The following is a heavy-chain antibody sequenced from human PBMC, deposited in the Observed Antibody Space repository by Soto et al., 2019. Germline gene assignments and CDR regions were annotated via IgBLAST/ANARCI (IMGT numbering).Heavy chain of an antibody. V-gene: IGHV3-30*18. D-gene: IGHD6-19*01. Sequence: LRLSCAASGFTFSSYGMHWVRQAPGKGLEWVAVISYDGSNKYYADSVKGRFTISRDNSKNTLYLQMNSLRAEDTAVYYCAKDRGIAVAGHDYWGQGTLVTVSS. CDR1: GFTFSSYG. J-gene: IGHJ4*02. CDR3: AKDRGIAVAGHDY. CDR2: ISYDGSNK.